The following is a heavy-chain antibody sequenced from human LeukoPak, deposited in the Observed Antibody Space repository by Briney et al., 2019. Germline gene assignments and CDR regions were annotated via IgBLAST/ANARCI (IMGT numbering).Heavy chain of an antibody. D-gene: IGHD5-12*01. CDR3: ARGLPWSGYGYNWFDP. Sequence: SETLSLTCTVSGGSISSYYWSWIRQPPGKGLEWIGEINHSGSTNYNPSLKSRVTISVDTSKNQFSLKLSSVTAADTAVYYCARGLPWSGYGYNWFDPWGQGTLVTVSS. CDR1: GGSISSYY. J-gene: IGHJ5*02. CDR2: INHSGST. V-gene: IGHV4-34*01.